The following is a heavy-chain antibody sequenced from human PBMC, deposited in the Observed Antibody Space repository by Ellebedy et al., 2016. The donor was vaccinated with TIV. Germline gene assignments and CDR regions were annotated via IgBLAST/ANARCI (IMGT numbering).Heavy chain of an antibody. J-gene: IGHJ3*02. V-gene: IGHV2-5*02. D-gene: IGHD3-3*01. CDR2: IYWDDDK. Sequence: SGPTLVKPTQTLTLTCTFSGFSLSTSGVGVGWIRQPQGKALEWLALIYWDDDKRYSPSLKSRLTITKATSKNQVVLTMTNMDPVDTATYYCAHSMITFFGGVLVPNDAFDIWGQGTMVTVSS. CDR3: AHSMITFFGGVLVPNDAFDI. CDR1: GFSLSTSGVG.